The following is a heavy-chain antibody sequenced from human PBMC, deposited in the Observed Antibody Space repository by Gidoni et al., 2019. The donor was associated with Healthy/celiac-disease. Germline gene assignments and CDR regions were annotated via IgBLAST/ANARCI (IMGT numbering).Heavy chain of an antibody. CDR1: GFTVSSNY. Sequence: EVQLVESGGGLVQPGGSLRLSCAASGFTVSSNYMSWVRQAPGKGLEWVSVIYSGGSTYYADSVKSRLTISRDNSKNTLYLQMNSLRAEDTAVYYCARGENYDFWSGYPSYCDYWGQGTLVTVSS. J-gene: IGHJ4*02. CDR2: IYSGGST. V-gene: IGHV3-66*02. CDR3: ARGENYDFWSGYPSYCDY. D-gene: IGHD3-3*01.